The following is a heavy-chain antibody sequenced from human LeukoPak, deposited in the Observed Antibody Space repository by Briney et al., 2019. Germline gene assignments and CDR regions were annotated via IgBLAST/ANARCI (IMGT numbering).Heavy chain of an antibody. Sequence: ASVKVPCKASGYTFTNYYIHWVRQAPGQGLEWMGITDPTGGSTNYAQKLQGRVTMTTDTSTSTAYMELRSLRSDDTAVYYCARSDGRAPFDYWGQGTLVTVSS. CDR1: GYTFTNYY. CDR3: ARSDGRAPFDY. J-gene: IGHJ4*02. CDR2: TDPTGGST. V-gene: IGHV1-46*01.